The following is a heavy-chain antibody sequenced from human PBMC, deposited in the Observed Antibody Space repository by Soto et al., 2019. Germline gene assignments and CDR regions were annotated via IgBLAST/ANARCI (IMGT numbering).Heavy chain of an antibody. J-gene: IGHJ5*02. CDR3: AREDSGSYLDWFDP. V-gene: IGHV4-31*03. Sequence: SETLSLTCTVSGGSISSGGYYWSWIRQHPGKGLEWIGYIYYSGSTYYNPSLKSRVTISVDTSKNQFSLKLSSVTAADTAVYYCAREDSGSYLDWFDPWGQGTLVTVSS. CDR2: IYYSGST. CDR1: GGSISSGGYY. D-gene: IGHD1-26*01.